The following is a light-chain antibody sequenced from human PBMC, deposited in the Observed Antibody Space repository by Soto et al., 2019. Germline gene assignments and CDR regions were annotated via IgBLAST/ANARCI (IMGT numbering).Light chain of an antibody. J-gene: IGKJ1*01. Sequence: DIQMTQSPSTLSASVGDRVTITCRASQSISSWLAWYQQTPGKAPKLLIYKASTLESGVPSRFSGSGSGTEVTLTISSLQPDDFATYYCQQYNSYSRTFGQGTKVEIK. CDR1: QSISSW. CDR3: QQYNSYSRT. V-gene: IGKV1-5*03. CDR2: KAS.